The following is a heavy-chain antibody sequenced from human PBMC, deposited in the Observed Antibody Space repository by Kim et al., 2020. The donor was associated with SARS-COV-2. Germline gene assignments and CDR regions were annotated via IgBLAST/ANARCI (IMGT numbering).Heavy chain of an antibody. Sequence: ASVKVSCKASGYTFTSYAMHWVRQAPGQRLEWMGWINAGNGNTKYSQKFQGRVTITRDTSASTAYMELSSLRSEDTAVYYCAREPSPIAVAGEGGAAGLGYWGQGTLVTVSS. J-gene: IGHJ4*02. CDR1: GYTFTSYA. D-gene: IGHD6-19*01. CDR2: INAGNGNT. CDR3: AREPSPIAVAGEGGAAGLGY. V-gene: IGHV1-3*01.